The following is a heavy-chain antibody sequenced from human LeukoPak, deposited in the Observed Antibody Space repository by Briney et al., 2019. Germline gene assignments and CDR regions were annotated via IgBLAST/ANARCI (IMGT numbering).Heavy chain of an antibody. Sequence: GGSLRLSCAASGFTFSSYEMNWVRQAPGKGLEWVSYVSSSGSTIYYADSVKGRFTISRGNAKNALYLQMNSLRAEDTAVYYCARDGPYDSSGYFDSWGQGTLVTVSS. CDR3: ARDGPYDSSGYFDS. D-gene: IGHD3-22*01. CDR1: GFTFSSYE. J-gene: IGHJ4*02. CDR2: VSSSGSTI. V-gene: IGHV3-48*03.